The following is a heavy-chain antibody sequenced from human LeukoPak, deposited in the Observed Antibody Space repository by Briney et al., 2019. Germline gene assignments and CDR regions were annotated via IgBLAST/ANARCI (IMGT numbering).Heavy chain of an antibody. D-gene: IGHD4-23*01. CDR1: GFTFSGSA. J-gene: IGHJ4*02. V-gene: IGHV3-73*01. CDR3: TASRVHDYGGNSPPLGGDY. CDR2: IRSKANSYAT. Sequence: GGSLRLSCAASGFTFSGSAMHWVRQASGKGLEWVGRIRSKANSYATAYAASVKGRFTISRDDSKNTAYLQMNSLKTEDTAVYYCTASRVHDYGGNSPPLGGDYWGQGTLVTVSS.